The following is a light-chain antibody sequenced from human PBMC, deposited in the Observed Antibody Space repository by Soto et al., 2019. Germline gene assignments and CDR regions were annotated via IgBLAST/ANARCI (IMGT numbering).Light chain of an antibody. CDR1: QDIRTE. V-gene: IGKV1-6*01. J-gene: IGKJ1*01. CDR3: LQDYSYPRT. CDR2: ATS. Sequence: AIQMTQSPSSLSASVGDRVTITCRASQDIRTELGWYQQKPGNAPKLLIYATSILQSGVPSRFSGIGSGTDFTLNISRLQPEDFATYYCLQDYSYPRTFGQGTKVEIK.